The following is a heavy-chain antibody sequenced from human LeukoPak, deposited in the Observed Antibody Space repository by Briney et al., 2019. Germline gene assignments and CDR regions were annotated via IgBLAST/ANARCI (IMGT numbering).Heavy chain of an antibody. Sequence: ASVKVSCKASGYTFTSYDINWVRQATGQGLEWMGWMNPNSGNTGYAQKFQGRVTMTRNTSISTAYMELSSLRSEDTAVYYCARGPWVKQQLVYWFDPWGQGTLVTVSS. CDR1: GYTFTSYD. J-gene: IGHJ5*02. CDR3: ARGPWVKQQLVYWFDP. D-gene: IGHD6-13*01. V-gene: IGHV1-8*01. CDR2: MNPNSGNT.